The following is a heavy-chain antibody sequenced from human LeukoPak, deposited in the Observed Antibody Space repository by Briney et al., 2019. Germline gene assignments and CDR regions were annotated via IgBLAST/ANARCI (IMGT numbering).Heavy chain of an antibody. CDR1: GFTFNIYT. CDR3: ARDCSSSAFDI. J-gene: IGHJ3*02. V-gene: IGHV3-21*01. CDR2: IGSSSRYI. Sequence: PGGSLKLSCAASGFTFNIYTMTWVRQAPRKGLHWVSSIGSSSRYIYYADSVKGRFTISRDNDKNSVYLQMNSLRAEDTAVYYCARDCSSSAFDIWGQGTMVTVSS. D-gene: IGHD2-15*01.